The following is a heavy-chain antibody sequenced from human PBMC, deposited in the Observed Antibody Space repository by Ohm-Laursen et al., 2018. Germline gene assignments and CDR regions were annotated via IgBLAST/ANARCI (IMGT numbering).Heavy chain of an antibody. CDR1: GYSISSGYY. CDR3: ATLDGYNFEFDY. J-gene: IGHJ4*02. CDR2: IYHSGST. Sequence: TLSLTCAVSGYSISSGYYWGWIRQPPGKGLEWIGSIYHSGSTYYNPSLKSRVTISVDTSKNQFSLKLSSVTAADTAVYYCATLDGYNFEFDYWGQGTLVTVSS. D-gene: IGHD5-24*01. V-gene: IGHV4-38-2*01.